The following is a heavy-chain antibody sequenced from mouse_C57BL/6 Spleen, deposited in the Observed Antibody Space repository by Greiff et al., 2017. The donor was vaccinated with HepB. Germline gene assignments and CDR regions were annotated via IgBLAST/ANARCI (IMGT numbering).Heavy chain of an antibody. CDR1: GYAFSSSW. CDR2: IYPGDGDT. Sequence: QVQLKQSGPELVKPGASVKISCKASGYAFSSSWMNWVKQRPGKGLEWIGRIYPGDGDTNYNGKFKGKATLTADKSSSTAYMQLSSLTSEDSAVYFCAFYDGYYWYFDVWGTGTTVTVSS. V-gene: IGHV1-82*01. D-gene: IGHD2-3*01. CDR3: AFYDGYYWYFDV. J-gene: IGHJ1*03.